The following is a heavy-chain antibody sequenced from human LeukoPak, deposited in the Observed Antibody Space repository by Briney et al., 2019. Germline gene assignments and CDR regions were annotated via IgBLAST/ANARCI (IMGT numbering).Heavy chain of an antibody. CDR1: GGSISSSSYY. Sequence: TSETLSLTCTVSGGSISSSSYYWGWIRQPPGKGLEWIGSIYYSGSTYYNPSLKSRVTISVDTSKNQFSLKLSSVTAADTAVYYCARDYSPTLPGYSSGWYRAGSKPEFDYWGQGTLVTVSS. J-gene: IGHJ4*02. V-gene: IGHV4-39*07. CDR2: IYYSGST. D-gene: IGHD6-19*01. CDR3: ARDYSPTLPGYSSGWYRAGSKPEFDY.